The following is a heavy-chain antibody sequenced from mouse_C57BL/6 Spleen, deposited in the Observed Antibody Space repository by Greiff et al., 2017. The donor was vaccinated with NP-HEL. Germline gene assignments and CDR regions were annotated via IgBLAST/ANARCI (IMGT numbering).Heavy chain of an antibody. CDR1: GFSLTSYG. V-gene: IGHV2-2*01. CDR2: IWSGGST. D-gene: IGHD1-1*01. CDR3: ARNAFITTVVAEWYFDV. Sequence: QVQLKQSGPGLVQPSQSLSITCTVSGFSLTSYGVHWVRQSPGKGLEWLGVIWSGGSTDYNAAFISRLSISKDNSKSQVFFKMNSLQADDTAIYYCARNAFITTVVAEWYFDVWGTGTTVTVSS. J-gene: IGHJ1*03.